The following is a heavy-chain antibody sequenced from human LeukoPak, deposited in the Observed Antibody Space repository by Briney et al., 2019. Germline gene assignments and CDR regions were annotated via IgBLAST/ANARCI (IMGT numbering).Heavy chain of an antibody. J-gene: IGHJ3*02. V-gene: IGHV4-39*01. CDR1: GGSSSSSSYY. D-gene: IGHD2-2*01. CDR3: ARGGGIVVVPAAMGYAFDI. CDR2: IHDSGST. Sequence: SETLSLTCSVSGGSSSSSSYYWGWIRQPPGKGLEWIGSIHDSGSTDYNPSLKSRVTISVDTSKNQFSLKLSSVTAADTAVYYCARGGGIVVVPAAMGYAFDIWGQGTMVTVSS.